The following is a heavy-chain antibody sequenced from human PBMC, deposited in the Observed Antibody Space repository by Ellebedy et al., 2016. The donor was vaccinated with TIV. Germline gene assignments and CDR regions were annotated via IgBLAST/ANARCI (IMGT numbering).Heavy chain of an antibody. CDR1: GYTFTSYG. D-gene: IGHD6-19*01. V-gene: IGHV1-3*01. Sequence: AASVKVSCKASGYTFTSYGISWVRQAPGQGLEWMGWINAGNGNTKYSQKFQGRVTITRDTSASTAYMELSSLRSEDTAVYYCARDAFVPYSSGWSGGMDVWGQGTTVTVSS. CDR3: ARDAFVPYSSGWSGGMDV. J-gene: IGHJ6*02. CDR2: INAGNGNT.